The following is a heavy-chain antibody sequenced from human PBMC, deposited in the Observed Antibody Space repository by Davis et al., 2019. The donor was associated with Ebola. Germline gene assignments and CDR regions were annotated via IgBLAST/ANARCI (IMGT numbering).Heavy chain of an antibody. Sequence: AGSLRLSCAASGFTFSFYAMSWVRQAPGKGLEWVSSISGSGGSTYYADSVKGRFSISRDNYKNTLYLQMTSLRDEDTAVYYCARGYGTFDYWGQGTLVTVSS. CDR2: ISGSGGST. V-gene: IGHV3-23*01. CDR3: ARGYGTFDY. J-gene: IGHJ4*02. D-gene: IGHD4-17*01. CDR1: GFTFSFYA.